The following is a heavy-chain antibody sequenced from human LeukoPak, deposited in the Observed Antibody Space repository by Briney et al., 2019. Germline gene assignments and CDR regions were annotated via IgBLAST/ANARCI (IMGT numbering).Heavy chain of an antibody. Sequence: PGGSLRLSCAASGFTFSSYSMHWVRQSPGKGLEWVAVISYDATYTYYSDSVKGRFTISRDNSKKTLYLQMNNPTTDDTAVYYCARGAAVTALFDYWGQGTLVTVSS. CDR2: ISYDATYT. V-gene: IGHV3-30*14. J-gene: IGHJ4*02. CDR3: ARGAAVTALFDY. D-gene: IGHD4-17*01. CDR1: GFTFSSYS.